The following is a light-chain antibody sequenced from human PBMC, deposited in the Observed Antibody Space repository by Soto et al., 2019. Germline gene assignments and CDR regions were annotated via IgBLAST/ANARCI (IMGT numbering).Light chain of an antibody. CDR3: GADHGSGSNFVFPEV. Sequence: QLVLTQPPSASASLGASVTLTCTLSSGYSNYKVDWYQQRPGKGPRFVMRVGTGGIVGSKGDGIPDRFSVLGSGLNRYLTIKNIQEEDESDYHCGADHGSGSNFVFPEVLGGGTKLTVL. CDR2: VGTGGIVG. V-gene: IGLV9-49*01. CDR1: SGYSNYK. J-gene: IGLJ3*02.